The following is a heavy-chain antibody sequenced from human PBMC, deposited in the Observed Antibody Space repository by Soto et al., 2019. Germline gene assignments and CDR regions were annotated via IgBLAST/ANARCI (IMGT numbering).Heavy chain of an antibody. CDR1: GFTFSYYD. J-gene: IGHJ4*02. CDR2: IRHDGSDK. V-gene: IGHV3-33*01. CDR3: ARDITRVRGVVISSLDY. D-gene: IGHD3-10*01. Sequence: QVQLVESGGGVVQPGTSLRLSCSASGFTFSYYDIHWVRQAPGKGLEWVAIIRHDGSDKYYRGSVKGRFTISRDNSQSTLYLYMNSLRAEDTAVYYCARDITRVRGVVISSLDYWGQGALVTVSS.